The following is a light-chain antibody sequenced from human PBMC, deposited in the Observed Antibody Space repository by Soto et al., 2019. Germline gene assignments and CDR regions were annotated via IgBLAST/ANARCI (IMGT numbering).Light chain of an antibody. J-gene: IGKJ5*01. CDR2: GIS. CDR3: QQHGQWPIT. Sequence: EIMMTQSPATLSVSPGERAPLSCRASQSVNSNYLAWYQQKPGQAPRLLIYGISKRATDIPDRFSGSGSGAEFTLTISSLQPEDFATYYCQQHGQWPITFGQGTRLEIK. V-gene: IGKV3D-15*01. CDR1: QSVNSN.